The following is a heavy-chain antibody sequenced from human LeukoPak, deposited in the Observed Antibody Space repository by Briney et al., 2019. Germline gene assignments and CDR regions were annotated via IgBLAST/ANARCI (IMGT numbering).Heavy chain of an antibody. J-gene: IGHJ4*02. CDR3: ARDQAKSSGFDY. CDR2: IWYDGSNK. V-gene: IGHV3-33*01. CDR1: GFTFSSYG. D-gene: IGHD6-6*01. Sequence: PGGSLRLSCAASGFTFSSYGMHWVRQAPGKGLEWVAVIWYDGSNKYYADSVKGRFTISRDNSKNTLYLQMNSLRAEDTAVYYCARDQAKSSGFDYWGQGTLVTVSS.